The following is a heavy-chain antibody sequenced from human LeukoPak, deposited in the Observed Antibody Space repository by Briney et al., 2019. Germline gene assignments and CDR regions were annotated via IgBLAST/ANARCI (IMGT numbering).Heavy chain of an antibody. Sequence: SETLSLTCTVSGGSISSYYWSWLRQPPGKGLEWIGYIYYSGSSNYNPSLKSRVTISVDTSKNQFSLKLSSVTAADTAVYYCARGSYYDFWSGYYTGMSEYNWFDPWGQGTLVTVSS. CDR2: IYYSGSS. CDR1: GGSISSYY. J-gene: IGHJ5*02. CDR3: ARGSYYDFWSGYYTGMSEYNWFDP. D-gene: IGHD3-3*01. V-gene: IGHV4-59*01.